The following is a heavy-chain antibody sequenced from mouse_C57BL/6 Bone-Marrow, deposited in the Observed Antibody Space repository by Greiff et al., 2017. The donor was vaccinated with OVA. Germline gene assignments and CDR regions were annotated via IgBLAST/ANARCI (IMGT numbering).Heavy chain of an antibody. CDR3: AIWYDYGFAY. J-gene: IGHJ3*01. CDR1: GFSLTSYG. V-gene: IGHV2-6*01. Sequence: VKVVESGPGLVAPSQSLSITCTVSGFSLTSYGVDWVRQSPGKGLEWLGVIWGVGSTNYNSALKSRLSIRKDNSKSQVFLKMNSLQTDDTAMYYCAIWYDYGFAYWGQGTLVTVSA. D-gene: IGHD2-4*01. CDR2: IWGVGST.